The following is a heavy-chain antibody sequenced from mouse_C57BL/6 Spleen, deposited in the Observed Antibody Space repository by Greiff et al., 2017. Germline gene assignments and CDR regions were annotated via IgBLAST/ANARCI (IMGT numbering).Heavy chain of an antibody. Sequence: EVKVVESGGGLVKPGGSLKLSCAASGFTFSDYGMHWVRQAPEKGLEWVAYISSGSSTIYYADTVKGRFTISRDNAKNTLFLQMTSLRSEDTAMYYCARDYGSRRGAMDYWGQGTSVTVSS. CDR2: ISSGSSTI. CDR1: GFTFSDYG. D-gene: IGHD1-1*01. CDR3: ARDYGSRRGAMDY. J-gene: IGHJ4*01. V-gene: IGHV5-17*01.